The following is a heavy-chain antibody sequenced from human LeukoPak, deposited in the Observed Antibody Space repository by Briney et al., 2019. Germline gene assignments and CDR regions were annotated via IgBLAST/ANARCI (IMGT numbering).Heavy chain of an antibody. CDR2: INPNSGGT. D-gene: IGHD3-16*02. V-gene: IGHV1-2*02. J-gene: IGHJ4*02. Sequence: ASVKVSCKASGYTFTGYYMHWVRQAPGQGLEWMGWINPNSGGTNYAQKFQGRVTMTRDTSISTAYMELSRLRSDDTAVYYCARVPYEPLILRLGELSSEFDYWGQGTLVTVSS. CDR1: GYTFTGYY. CDR3: ARVPYEPLILRLGELSSEFDY.